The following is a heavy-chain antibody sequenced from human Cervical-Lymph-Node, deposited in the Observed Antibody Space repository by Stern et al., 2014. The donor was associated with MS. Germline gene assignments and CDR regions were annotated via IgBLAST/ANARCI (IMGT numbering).Heavy chain of an antibody. CDR1: GFNFGIYS. CDR3: AREKHYYDDSGYNEGPLDY. D-gene: IGHD3-22*01. V-gene: IGHV3-48*01. CDR2: ISPTGATI. J-gene: IGHJ4*02. Sequence: EVQLVESGGGLVQPGGSLRLSCAPSGFNFGIYSMIWVRQAPGQGLEWVSYISPTGATIYYADSVQGRFTISRDKADNSLYLQMNSLRAEDTAVYFCAREKHYYDDSGYNEGPLDYWGQGTLVTVSS.